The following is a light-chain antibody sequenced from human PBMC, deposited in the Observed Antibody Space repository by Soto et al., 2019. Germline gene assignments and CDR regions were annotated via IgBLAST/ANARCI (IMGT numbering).Light chain of an antibody. CDR2: DAS. V-gene: IGKV1-5*01. Sequence: DLQMTQSPSTLSASVGDRVTITCRASQSISSWLAWYQQKPGKAPKLLIYDASSLESGVPSRFSGGGSGTEFTLTISSLQPDDFATHYCQQYNSYSTFGQGTKVEIK. CDR3: QQYNSYST. J-gene: IGKJ1*01. CDR1: QSISSW.